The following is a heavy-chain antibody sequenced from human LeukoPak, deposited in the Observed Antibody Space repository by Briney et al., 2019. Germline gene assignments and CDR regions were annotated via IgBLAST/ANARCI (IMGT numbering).Heavy chain of an antibody. Sequence: GGSLRLSCATSGFTFSTYGMHWVRQAPGKGLEWVAFIWFDGSNEDYADSVKGRFAISRDNSKNTLYLQMNSLGADDTAVYYCARDRPSILGFEYWGQGTLVTVSS. CDR3: ARDRPSILGFEY. D-gene: IGHD7-27*01. CDR1: GFTFSTYG. CDR2: IWFDGSNE. V-gene: IGHV3-33*01. J-gene: IGHJ4*02.